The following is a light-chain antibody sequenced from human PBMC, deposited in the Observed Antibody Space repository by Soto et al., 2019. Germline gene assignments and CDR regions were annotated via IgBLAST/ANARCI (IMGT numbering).Light chain of an antibody. Sequence: QSALTQPASVSGSPGQSITISCTGTSSDVGGYHYVSWYQQYPGKAPKVMIYDVSNRPSGVSNRFSGSKSGNTASLTISGLQAEDEADYYCCSYTTSSTYVFGTGTKLTVL. CDR3: CSYTTSSTYV. CDR1: SSDVGGYHY. J-gene: IGLJ1*01. CDR2: DVS. V-gene: IGLV2-14*01.